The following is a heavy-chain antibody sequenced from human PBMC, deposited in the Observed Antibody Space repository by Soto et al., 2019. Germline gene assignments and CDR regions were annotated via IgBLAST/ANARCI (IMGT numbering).Heavy chain of an antibody. CDR3: ARDSGLNYYSSGRYYYLHYFDY. J-gene: IGHJ4*02. D-gene: IGHD3-10*01. V-gene: IGHV3-7*03. Sequence: EVQLVESGGGLVQPGGSLSLSCVASGFTFTTYTMTWVRHTRGKGLEWVAYIKEDGTEKYYVDFVKGRFTISRDNAKNSLYLQMNILRADDTAVYFFARDSGLNYYSSGRYYYLHYFDYWGQGTLVTVSS. CDR1: GFTFTTYT. CDR2: IKEDGTEK.